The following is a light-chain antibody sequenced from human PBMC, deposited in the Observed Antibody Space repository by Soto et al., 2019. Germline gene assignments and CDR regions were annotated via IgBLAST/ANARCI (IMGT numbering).Light chain of an antibody. CDR2: GAF. V-gene: IGKV3-15*01. Sequence: EIVMTQSPATRSASPGERASLSRRASRIFSTTLAWYQPKPGQPPRLLMYGAFTRAAGVPAGVSGSASGAEVTLTISSLQSEDFAVYYCQLYTNWPRWTFGQGTKVDIK. CDR3: QLYTNWPRWT. J-gene: IGKJ1*01. CDR1: RIFSTT.